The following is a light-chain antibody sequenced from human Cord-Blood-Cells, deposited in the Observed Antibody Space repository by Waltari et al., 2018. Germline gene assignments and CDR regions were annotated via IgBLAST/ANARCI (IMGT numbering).Light chain of an antibody. CDR3: QVWDSSTVV. Sequence: SYELTQPLSVSVALGQTDRITCGGNNIGSKNVHWYQQKPGQAPGLVIYRDSNRPPGIPERFSGSNSGNMATLTISRAQAGDEADYYCQVWDSSTVVFGGGTKLTVL. J-gene: IGLJ2*01. CDR2: RDS. CDR1: NIGSKN. V-gene: IGLV3-9*01.